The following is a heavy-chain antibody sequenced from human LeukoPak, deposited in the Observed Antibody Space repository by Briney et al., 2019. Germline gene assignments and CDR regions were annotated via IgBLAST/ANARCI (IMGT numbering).Heavy chain of an antibody. Sequence: PGGSLRLSCAASGFTFDDYAMHWVRQAPGKGLEWVSGISWNSGSIGYADSVKGRFTISRDNAKNSLYLQMSSLRDADTGVYYCARGLNTSPGIDYWGQGTLVTVSS. CDR1: GFTFDDYA. CDR3: ARGLNTSPGIDY. V-gene: IGHV3-9*01. D-gene: IGHD3-16*01. CDR2: ISWNSGSI. J-gene: IGHJ4*02.